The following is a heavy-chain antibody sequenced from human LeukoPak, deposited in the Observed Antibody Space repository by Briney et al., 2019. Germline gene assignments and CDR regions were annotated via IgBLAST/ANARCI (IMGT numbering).Heavy chain of an antibody. D-gene: IGHD2-2*01. V-gene: IGHV1-8*01. J-gene: IGHJ5*02. CDR1: GYTFTSYD. CDR2: MNPNSGNT. CDR3: ERLRSDCSSTSCPGHNWLDP. Sequence: ASVKVSCKASGYTFTSYDINWVRQATGQGLEWMGWMNPNSGNTGYAQKFKGRVTMNRKNDISRAYMELRRLRCEDRGGDDCERLRSDCSSTSCPGHNWLDPWGQGTLVTVSS.